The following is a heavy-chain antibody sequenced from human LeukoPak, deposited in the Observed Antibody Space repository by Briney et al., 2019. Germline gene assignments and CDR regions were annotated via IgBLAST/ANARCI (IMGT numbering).Heavy chain of an antibody. CDR2: ISYDGSNK. J-gene: IGHJ4*02. CDR3: ARDAYDSSGYLFDY. V-gene: IGHV3-30-3*01. Sequence: GGSLRLSCAASGFSFSSHAMHWVRQAPGKGLEWVTVISYDGSNKYYADSVKGRFTISRDNSKNTLYLQMNSLRAEDTAVYYCARDAYDSSGYLFDYWGQGTLVTVSS. CDR1: GFSFSSHA. D-gene: IGHD3-22*01.